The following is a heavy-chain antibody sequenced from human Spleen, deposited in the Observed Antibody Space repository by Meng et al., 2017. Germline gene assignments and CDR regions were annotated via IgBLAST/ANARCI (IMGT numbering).Heavy chain of an antibody. J-gene: IGHJ1*01. CDR1: GGSISSNNW. CDR3: ARDNDEHPYAYSYFHH. V-gene: IGHV4-4*02. Sequence: QLQLQESGSGLVKPSGTLSLTCAISGGSISSNNWWSWVRQAPGKGLEWIGEIYQTGSANYNPSLKSRVTISVDKSKTQLSLKVYSVTAADTAVYYCARDNDEHPYAYSYFHHWGRGTLVTVSS. CDR2: IYQTGSA. D-gene: IGHD3-16*01.